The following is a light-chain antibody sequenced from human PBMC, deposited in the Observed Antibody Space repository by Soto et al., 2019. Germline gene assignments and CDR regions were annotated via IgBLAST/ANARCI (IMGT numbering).Light chain of an antibody. V-gene: IGKV1-39*01. CDR2: SAS. CDR3: QQSYSSPT. Sequence: DIQMTQSPSSLSASVGDRVTITCRASESVRDLLNWYQQKPGKAQILLLSSASILQSGVPARFSGSGSGTDFTLTISGLQPEDFATYFCQQSYSSPTFGPGTKVDLK. CDR1: ESVRDL. J-gene: IGKJ3*01.